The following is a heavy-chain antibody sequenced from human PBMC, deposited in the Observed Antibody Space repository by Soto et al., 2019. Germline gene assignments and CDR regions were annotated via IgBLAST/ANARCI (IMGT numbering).Heavy chain of an antibody. CDR3: AKDAHVVVPAAGATVTGGYYYYYYTDF. CDR1: GFTFSSYG. J-gene: IGHJ6*03. V-gene: IGHV3-30*18. D-gene: IGHD2-2*01. CDR2: ISYDGSNK. Sequence: GGSLRLSCAASGFTFSSYGMHWVRQAPGKGLEWVAVISYDGSNKYYADSVKGRFTISRDNSKNTLYLQMNSLRAEDTAVYYCAKDAHVVVPAAGATVTGGYYYYYYTDFWGKGTPVPVS.